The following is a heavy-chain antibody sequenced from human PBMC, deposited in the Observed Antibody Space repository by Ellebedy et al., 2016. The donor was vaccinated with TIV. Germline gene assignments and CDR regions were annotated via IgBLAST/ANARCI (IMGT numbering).Heavy chain of an antibody. Sequence: SETLSLTXSVSGGSVSKTTYYWVCVRQPPGKGLEWIGSISFSGDTSYNPSLESRVTLSVDTSKNQFSLMVTSMTAADTAVYYCARLSSGWYGWFDPWGQGTLVTVSS. CDR1: GGSVSKTTYY. V-gene: IGHV4-39*01. J-gene: IGHJ5*02. CDR3: ARLSSGWYGWFDP. CDR2: ISFSGDT. D-gene: IGHD6-19*01.